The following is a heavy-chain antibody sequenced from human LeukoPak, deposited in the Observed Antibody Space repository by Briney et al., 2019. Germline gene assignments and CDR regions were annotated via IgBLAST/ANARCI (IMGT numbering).Heavy chain of an antibody. V-gene: IGHV3-7*01. J-gene: IGHJ4*02. Sequence: GGSLRLSCVGSGYTFSSYWMSWVPQAPGKGLKCVANINQDGSEKYYVDSVKGRFTLSRDNAKNSLYLQMNSLRAEDTAVYYCARDGNSYGYDYWGQGTLVTVSS. CDR2: INQDGSEK. CDR3: ARDGNSYGYDY. D-gene: IGHD5-18*01. CDR1: GYTFSSYW.